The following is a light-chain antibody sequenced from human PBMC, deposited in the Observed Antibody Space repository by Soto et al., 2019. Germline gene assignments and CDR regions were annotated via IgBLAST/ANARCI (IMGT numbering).Light chain of an antibody. CDR1: ETINGW. Sequence: DIQVTQSPSTLFASVGDRVNITCRASETINGWLAWYQQKPGKAPKLLISRASDLQTGVPTRFSGSGSGTEFTLTISSLQTDDFATYYCQQYNSYFFTFGPGTKVDVK. CDR2: RAS. V-gene: IGKV1-5*03. CDR3: QQYNSYFFT. J-gene: IGKJ3*01.